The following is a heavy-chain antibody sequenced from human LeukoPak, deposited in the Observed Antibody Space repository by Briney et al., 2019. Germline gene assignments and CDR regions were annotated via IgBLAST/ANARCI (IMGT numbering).Heavy chain of an antibody. CDR1: GFTFSSYA. V-gene: IGHV3-23*01. D-gene: IGHD5-18*01. Sequence: PGASLRLSCAASGFTFSSYAMSWVRQPPGKGLEWVSAISGSGGSTYYADSVNGRFTISRDNSKNTLYLQMNSLRADDTAVYYCAKLYSYGLHFDYWGQGTLVTVSS. CDR3: AKLYSYGLHFDY. CDR2: ISGSGGST. J-gene: IGHJ4*02.